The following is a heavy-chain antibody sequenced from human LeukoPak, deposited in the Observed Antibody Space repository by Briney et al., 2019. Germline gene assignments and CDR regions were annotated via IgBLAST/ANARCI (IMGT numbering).Heavy chain of an antibody. CDR1: GYTLTELS. J-gene: IGHJ6*02. CDR3: ARDQTSGWSYYYYYGMDV. Sequence: ASVKVSCKVSGYTLTELSMHWVRQAPGQRLEWMGWINAGYGNTKYSQKFQGRVTITRDTSASTAYMELSSLRSEDTAVYYCARDQTSGWSYYYYYGMDVWGQGTTVTVSS. CDR2: INAGYGNT. V-gene: IGHV1-3*01. D-gene: IGHD6-19*01.